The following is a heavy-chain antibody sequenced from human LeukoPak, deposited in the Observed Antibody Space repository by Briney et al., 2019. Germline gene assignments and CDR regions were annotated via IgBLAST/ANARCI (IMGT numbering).Heavy chain of an antibody. J-gene: IGHJ4*02. CDR2: ISYDGSNK. D-gene: IGHD3-10*01. CDR3: ARSPPISMGLYYFDY. V-gene: IGHV3-30-3*01. Sequence: GGSLRLSCAASGFTFSSYAMHWVRQAPGKGLEWVAVISYDGSNKYYADSVKGRFTISRDNSKNTLYLQMNSLRAEDTAVYYCARSPPISMGLYYFDYWGQGTLVTVSS. CDR1: GFTFSSYA.